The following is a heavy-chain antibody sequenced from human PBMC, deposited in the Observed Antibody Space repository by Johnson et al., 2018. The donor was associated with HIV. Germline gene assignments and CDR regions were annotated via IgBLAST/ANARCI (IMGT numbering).Heavy chain of an antibody. CDR1: GFTFDDYA. D-gene: IGHD1-26*01. Sequence: EVQVVESGGGLVQPGRSLRLSCAASGFTFDDYAMHWVRQAPGKGLEWVSGISWNSGSIGYADSVEGRFTISRDNAKNTLYLQMNSLRVEDTAVYYCARDPGGSLGAFDIWGQGTIVTVSS. CDR3: ARDPGGSLGAFDI. J-gene: IGHJ3*02. V-gene: IGHV3-9*01. CDR2: ISWNSGSI.